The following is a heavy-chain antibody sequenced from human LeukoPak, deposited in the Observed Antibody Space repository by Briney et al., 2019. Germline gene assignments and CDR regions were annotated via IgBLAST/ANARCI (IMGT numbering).Heavy chain of an antibody. V-gene: IGHV4-39*07. CDR1: GGSISSSSYY. D-gene: IGHD4-17*01. J-gene: IGHJ4*02. CDR3: AREREGPYGYLDY. Sequence: PPETLSLTCTVSGGSISSSSYYWGWIRQPPGKGLEWIGSIYYSGSTYYNPSLKGRVTISVDTSKNQFSLKLSSVTAADTAVYYCAREREGPYGYLDYWGQGTLVIVSS. CDR2: IYYSGST.